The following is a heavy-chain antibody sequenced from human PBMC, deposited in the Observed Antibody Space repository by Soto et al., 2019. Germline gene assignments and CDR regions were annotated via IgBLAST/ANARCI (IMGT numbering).Heavy chain of an antibody. Sequence: QVQLVQSGAEVKKPGASVKVSCKASGYTFTSYDINWVRQATGQGLEWMGWMNPNRGNTGYAQKFQGRVTMTRNTSISTAYMELSSLRSEDTAVYYCARGDYYGSGSYYKGGAPRNYWGQGTLVTVSS. CDR1: GYTFTSYD. CDR2: MNPNRGNT. CDR3: ARGDYYGSGSYYKGGAPRNY. D-gene: IGHD3-10*01. J-gene: IGHJ4*02. V-gene: IGHV1-8*01.